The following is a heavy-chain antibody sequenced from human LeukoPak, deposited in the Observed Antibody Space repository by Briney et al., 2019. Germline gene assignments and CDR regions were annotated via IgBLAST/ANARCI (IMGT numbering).Heavy chain of an antibody. J-gene: IGHJ6*03. CDR2: IKSKTDGGTT. V-gene: IGHV3-15*01. CDR1: GFTFSNAR. CDR3: TAYYYYYMDV. Sequence: GGALRLPCAAPGFTFSNARVSWGRQAPGEGVEGVGRIKSKTDGGTTDYAAPVKGRFTISRDDSKNTLYLQMNSLKTEDTAVYYCTAYYYYYMDVWGKGTTVTVSS.